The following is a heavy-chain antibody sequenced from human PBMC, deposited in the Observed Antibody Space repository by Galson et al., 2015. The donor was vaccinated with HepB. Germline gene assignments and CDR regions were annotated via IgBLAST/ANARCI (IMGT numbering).Heavy chain of an antibody. Sequence: SVKVSCKASGYTFSSHGISWVRQAPGQGLEWMGWISIYDGKTKYAQNFQGRVTMTADTSTTTADMELRSLRSDDTAVYYCARSGFYYDRRGYYSGPFGYWGQGILVTVSS. CDR1: GYTFSSHG. V-gene: IGHV1-18*01. CDR2: ISIYDGKT. J-gene: IGHJ4*02. CDR3: ARSGFYYDRRGYYSGPFGY. D-gene: IGHD3-22*01.